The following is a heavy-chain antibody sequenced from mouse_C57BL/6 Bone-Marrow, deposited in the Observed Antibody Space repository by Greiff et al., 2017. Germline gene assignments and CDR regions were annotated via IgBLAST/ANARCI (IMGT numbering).Heavy chain of an antibody. Sequence: EVQLVESGAELVRPGASVKLSCTASGFNIKDDYMHWVKQRPEQGLEWIGWIDPENGDTEYASKFQGKATITADTSSNTAYLHLSSLTSEDTAVYYCTTVVHYWGQGTTLTVSS. D-gene: IGHD1-1*01. CDR3: TTVVHY. V-gene: IGHV14-4*01. J-gene: IGHJ2*01. CDR1: GFNIKDDY. CDR2: IDPENGDT.